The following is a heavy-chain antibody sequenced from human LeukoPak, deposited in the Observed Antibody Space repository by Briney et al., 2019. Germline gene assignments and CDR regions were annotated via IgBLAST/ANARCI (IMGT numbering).Heavy chain of an antibody. CDR2: FDPEDGET. Sequence: ASVKVSCKVSGYTLTELSMHWVRQAPVKGLEWMGGFDPEDGETIYAQKFQGRVTMTEDTSTDTAYMELSSLRSEDTAVYYCATGYYGSGSQRKQYYFDYWGQGTLVTVSS. J-gene: IGHJ4*02. CDR3: ATGYYGSGSQRKQYYFDY. V-gene: IGHV1-24*01. D-gene: IGHD3-10*01. CDR1: GYTLTELS.